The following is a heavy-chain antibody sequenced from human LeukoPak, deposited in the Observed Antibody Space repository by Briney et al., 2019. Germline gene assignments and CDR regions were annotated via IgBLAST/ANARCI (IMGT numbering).Heavy chain of an antibody. V-gene: IGHV3-11*04. J-gene: IGHJ6*03. CDR3: AIIRSSGSPYFYYYYMDV. D-gene: IGHD3-22*01. Sequence: GGSLRLSCAASGFTFSGYSMSWVRQAPGKGLEWVSYISTSGATISFADSMKGRFAISRDNAKNSMDLQMNTLRAEDTAVYYCAIIRSSGSPYFYYYYMDVWGKGTTVTVSS. CDR1: GFTFSGYS. CDR2: ISTSGATI.